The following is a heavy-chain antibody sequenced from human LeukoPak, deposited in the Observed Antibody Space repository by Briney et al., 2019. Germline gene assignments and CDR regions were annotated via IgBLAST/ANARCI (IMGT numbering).Heavy chain of an antibody. D-gene: IGHD2-2*01. CDR2: MNPNSGNT. J-gene: IGHJ6*02. CDR1: GYTFTSYG. V-gene: IGHV1-8*01. CDR3: ARGDVDIVVVPAATRYYGMDV. Sequence: ASVKVSCKASGYTFTSYGINWVRQATGQGLEWMGWMNPNSGNTGYAQKFQGRVTMTRNTSISTAYMELSSLRSEDTAVYYCARGDVDIVVVPAATRYYGMDVWGQGTTVTVSS.